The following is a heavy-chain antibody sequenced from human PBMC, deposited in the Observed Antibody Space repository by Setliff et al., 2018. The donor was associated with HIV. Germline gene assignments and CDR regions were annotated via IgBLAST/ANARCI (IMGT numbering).Heavy chain of an antibody. CDR2: IRSKGYGGTT. J-gene: IGHJ4*02. CDR3: TSSPFRFYGDHNQDY. Sequence: PGGSLRLSCRTSGFTFGDFGMSWVRQAPGKGLEWVAFIRSKGYGGTTEYAASVKGRFTISRDDSKSIAYLQMKSLKTEDTAVYYCTSSPFRFYGDHNQDYWGQGTLVTVSS. CDR1: GFTFGDFG. V-gene: IGHV3-49*04. D-gene: IGHD4-17*01.